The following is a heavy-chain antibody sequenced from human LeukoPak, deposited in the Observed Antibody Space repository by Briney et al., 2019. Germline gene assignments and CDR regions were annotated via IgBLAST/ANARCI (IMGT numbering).Heavy chain of an antibody. CDR1: GGSFSGYY. J-gene: IGHJ4*02. CDR2: INHSGST. V-gene: IGHV4-34*01. D-gene: IGHD3-9*01. Sequence: SETLSLTCAVYGGSFSGYYWSWIRQPPGKGLEWIGEINHSGSTNYNPSLKSRVTISVDTSKNQFSLKLSSVTAADTAVYYCARGYYGILTGTYYFDYWGQGTLVTVSS. CDR3: ARGYYGILTGTYYFDY.